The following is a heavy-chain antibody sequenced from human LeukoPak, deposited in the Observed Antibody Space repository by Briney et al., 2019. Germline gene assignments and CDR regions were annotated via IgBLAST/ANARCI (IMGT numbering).Heavy chain of an antibody. CDR2: ISSSGSTI. V-gene: IGHV3-48*03. J-gene: IGHJ4*02. CDR3: AGYYYDSSGVDY. Sequence: GGSLRLSCAVSGFTFSSYEMNWVRQAPGKGLEWVSYISSSGSTIYYADSVKGRFTISRDNAKNSLYLQMNSLRAEDTAVYYCAGYYYDSSGVDYWGQGTLVTVSS. CDR1: GFTFSSYE. D-gene: IGHD3-22*01.